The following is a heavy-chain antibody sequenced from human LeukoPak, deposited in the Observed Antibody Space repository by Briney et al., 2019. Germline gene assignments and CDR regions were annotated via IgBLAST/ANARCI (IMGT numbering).Heavy chain of an antibody. V-gene: IGHV6-1*01. CDR3: AHGEA. J-gene: IGHJ5*02. D-gene: IGHD5-24*01. CDR2: TYYRSKWYS. Sequence: SQTLSLTCAISGDSIFNNNAAWNWIRQSPSRGLEWLGRTYYRSKWYSDYAVSVRDRITINSDTSKNQFSLHLNSVIPEDSASYFCAHGEAWGQGTLVTVSS. CDR1: GDSIFNNNAA.